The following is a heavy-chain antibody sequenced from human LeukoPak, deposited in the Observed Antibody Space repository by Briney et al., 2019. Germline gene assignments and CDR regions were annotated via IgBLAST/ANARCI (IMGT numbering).Heavy chain of an antibody. V-gene: IGHV1-2*06. Sequence: GAAVKVSCKASGYTFTQYFIHRVRQAPGQGLEWMGRIRSDSGNTEYAQRFQGRATMTRDTSITTVYMELHSLTFDDAAVYYCARDLSSTPNWELDYWGQGTLVTVSS. J-gene: IGHJ4*02. CDR3: ARDLSSTPNWELDY. CDR2: IRSDSGNT. D-gene: IGHD1-26*01. CDR1: GYTFTQYF.